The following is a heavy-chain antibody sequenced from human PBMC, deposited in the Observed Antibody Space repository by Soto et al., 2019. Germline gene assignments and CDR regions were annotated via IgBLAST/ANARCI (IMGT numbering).Heavy chain of an antibody. V-gene: IGHV4-59*01. CDR1: GDSISSYY. CDR2: LYYGRSA. Sequence: QVQLQESGPGLVKPSETLSLTCAVSGDSISSYYCMWIRQPPGKGLESIGYLYYGRSANYNPSLKSRVTLFVDTSTNQCSLTLSSMTAADTAVYACALRSMAVVPEYWGQGTLVTVSS. J-gene: IGHJ4*02. CDR3: ALRSMAVVPEY. D-gene: IGHD3-22*01.